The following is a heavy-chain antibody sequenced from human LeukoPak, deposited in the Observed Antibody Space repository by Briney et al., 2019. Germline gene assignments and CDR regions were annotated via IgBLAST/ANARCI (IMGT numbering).Heavy chain of an antibody. CDR3: AKWGDYDILTSYYVPDY. J-gene: IGHJ4*02. V-gene: IGHV3-23*01. Sequence: PGGSLRLSGVASGVTVTNDAISWVRQAPGKGLEWVSAIPGSDGSSYYADSMQGRFTISRDNSKNTLYLQVNSLRAEDTAVYYCAKWGDYDILTSYYVPDYWGQGTLVTDSS. CDR2: IPGSDGSS. D-gene: IGHD3-9*01. CDR1: GVTVTNDA.